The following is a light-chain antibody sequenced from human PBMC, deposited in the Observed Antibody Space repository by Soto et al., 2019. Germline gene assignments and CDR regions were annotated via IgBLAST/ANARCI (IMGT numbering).Light chain of an antibody. V-gene: IGKV1-39*01. CDR3: QQSYRTPGT. CDR2: GAS. J-gene: IGKJ1*01. CDR1: QTINKY. Sequence: DIQMTQSPSSLSASVGDRVTITCRASQTINKYLNWYQHKPGKAPALLISGASSRHSGVPTLFSGRGAVTYLTLTIRSLQHEDFATFYCQQSYRTPGTFGRGTKGEI.